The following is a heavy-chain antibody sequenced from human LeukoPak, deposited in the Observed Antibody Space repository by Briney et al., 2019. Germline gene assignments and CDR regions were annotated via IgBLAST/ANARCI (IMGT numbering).Heavy chain of an antibody. J-gene: IGHJ4*02. D-gene: IGHD4-23*01. CDR1: GGSISNYY. CDR2: VYSSGST. CDR3: ARDRNGGPEY. Sequence: PSETLSLTCTVSGGSISNYYWSWIRQPAGEGLEWIGRVYSSGSTNYNPSLKSRVIMSVDTSKNQFSLKLSSVTAADTAVYYCARDRNGGPEYWGQGTLVTVSS. V-gene: IGHV4-4*07.